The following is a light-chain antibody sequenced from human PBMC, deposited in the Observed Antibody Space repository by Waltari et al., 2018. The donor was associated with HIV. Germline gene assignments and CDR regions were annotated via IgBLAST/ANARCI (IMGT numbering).Light chain of an antibody. V-gene: IGKV2-30*01. CDR1: QSLVYRNGNTY. Sequence: DVVMTQSPLSLPVTLGQPDSISCRSSQSLVYRNGNTYLNWFQQRPGQSPRRLIYKVSNRDSGVPDRFSGSGSGSDFTLKISRVEAEDVGVYYCMQGTHWPYTFGQGTKLKIK. CDR3: MQGTHWPYT. CDR2: KVS. J-gene: IGKJ2*01.